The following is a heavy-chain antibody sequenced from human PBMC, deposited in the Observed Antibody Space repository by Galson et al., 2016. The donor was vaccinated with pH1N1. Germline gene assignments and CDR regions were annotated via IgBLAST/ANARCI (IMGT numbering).Heavy chain of an antibody. CDR1: GYSISNGYY. Sequence: LSLTCNVSGYSISNGYYWGWVRQPPGKGLEWIGSVYHSGHTYYTPSLQGRVTVSVDTSKNQFSLTLTSVTAADTAVYYCARNIGYSRGYYFDFWGQGTLLTVSS. D-gene: IGHD2-15*01. CDR2: VYHSGHT. J-gene: IGHJ4*02. CDR3: ARNIGYSRGYYFDF. V-gene: IGHV4-38-2*02.